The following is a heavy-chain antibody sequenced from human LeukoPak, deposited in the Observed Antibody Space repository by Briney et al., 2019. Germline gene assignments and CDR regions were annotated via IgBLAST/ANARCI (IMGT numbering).Heavy chain of an antibody. V-gene: IGHV4-39*07. CDR2: IYYSGNT. D-gene: IGHD1-26*01. CDR3: ARETSGSYYGGPFDY. Sequence: PSETLSLTCTVSGGSISSSNYYWGWIRQPPGKGLEWIGSIYYSGNTYYNPSLKSRVTISVDTSKNQFSLKLSSVTAADTAVYYCARETSGSYYGGPFDYWGQGTLVTVSS. J-gene: IGHJ4*02. CDR1: GGSISSSNYY.